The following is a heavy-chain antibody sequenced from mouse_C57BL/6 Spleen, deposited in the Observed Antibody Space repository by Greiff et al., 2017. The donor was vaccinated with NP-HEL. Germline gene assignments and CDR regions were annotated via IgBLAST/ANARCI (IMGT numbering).Heavy chain of an antibody. V-gene: IGHV1-82*01. D-gene: IGHD2-4*01. CDR1: GYAFSSSW. Sequence: QVQLKESGPELVKPGASVKISCKASGYAFSSSWMNWVKQRPGKGLEWIGRIYPGDGDTNYNGKFKGKATLTADKSSSTAYMQLSSLTSEDSAVYFCARAIYYDYAWYFDVWGTGTTVTVSS. CDR3: ARAIYYDYAWYFDV. J-gene: IGHJ1*03. CDR2: IYPGDGDT.